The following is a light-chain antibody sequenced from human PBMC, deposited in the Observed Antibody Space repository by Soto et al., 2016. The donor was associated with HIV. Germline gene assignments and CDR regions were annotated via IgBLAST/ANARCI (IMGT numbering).Light chain of an antibody. CDR2: AAS. V-gene: IGKV1-39*01. CDR3: QQSSRTPRT. Sequence: DIQMTQSPSSLSLSIGDRVTITCRASQSISTYLNWYQQKPGRAPKLLISAASSLQSGVPSRFSGRGSGTDFTLTISSLQHEDLATYYCQQSSRTPRTFGQGTKVEI. CDR1: QSISTY. J-gene: IGKJ1*01.